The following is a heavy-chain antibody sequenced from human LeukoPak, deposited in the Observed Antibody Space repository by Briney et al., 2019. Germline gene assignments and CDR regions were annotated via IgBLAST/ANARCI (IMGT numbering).Heavy chain of an antibody. CDR2: MNPNSGNT. V-gene: IGHV1-8*03. D-gene: IGHD3-10*01. CDR3: ARGRGPLVRGVPNWFDP. CDR1: GYTFTGYY. J-gene: IGHJ5*02. Sequence: GASVKVSCKASGYTFTGYYMHWVRQATGQGLEWMGWMNPNSGNTGYAQKFQGRVTITRNTSISTAYMELSSLRSEDTAVYYCARGRGPLVRGVPNWFDPWGQGTLVTVSS.